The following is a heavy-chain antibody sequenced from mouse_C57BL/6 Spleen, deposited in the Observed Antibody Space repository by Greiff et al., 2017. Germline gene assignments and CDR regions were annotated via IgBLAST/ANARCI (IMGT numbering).Heavy chain of an antibody. CDR1: GYTFTEYT. Sequence: VQLQQSGAELVKPGASVKLSCKASGYTFTEYTIHWVKQRSGQGLEWIGWFYPGSGSIKYNEKFKDKATLTADKSSSTVYMELSRLTSEDSAVYFCARHEEGTGIYYGAWFAYWGQGTLVTVSA. CDR3: ARHEEGTGIYYGAWFAY. J-gene: IGHJ3*01. V-gene: IGHV1-62-2*01. D-gene: IGHD2-13*01. CDR2: FYPGSGSI.